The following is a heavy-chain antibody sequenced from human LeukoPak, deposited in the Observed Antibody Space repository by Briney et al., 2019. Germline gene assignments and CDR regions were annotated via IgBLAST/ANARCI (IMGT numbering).Heavy chain of an antibody. J-gene: IGHJ5*02. CDR3: ARAERGYSYGSFDP. CDR1: GGSISSYY. D-gene: IGHD5-18*01. Sequence: PSETLSLTCTVSGGSISSYYWSWIRQPPGKGLEWIGYIYYSGSTDYNPSLRGRVTISVDTSETQFSLNLSSVTAADTAVYYCARAERGYSYGSFDPWGQGTLVTVSS. CDR2: IYYSGST. V-gene: IGHV4-59*01.